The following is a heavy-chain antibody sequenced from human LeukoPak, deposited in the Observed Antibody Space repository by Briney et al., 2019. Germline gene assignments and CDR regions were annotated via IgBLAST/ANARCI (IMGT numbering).Heavy chain of an antibody. V-gene: IGHV3-64*04. Sequence: GGSLRLSCSASGFTFSSYAMHWVRQAPGKGLEYVSAISSNGGSTYYADSVKGRFTISRDNSKNTLYLQMNSLRAEDTAVYYCAKPYSSGWATEYFQHWGQGTLVTVSS. CDR2: ISSNGGST. D-gene: IGHD6-19*01. CDR1: GFTFSSYA. CDR3: AKPYSSGWATEYFQH. J-gene: IGHJ1*01.